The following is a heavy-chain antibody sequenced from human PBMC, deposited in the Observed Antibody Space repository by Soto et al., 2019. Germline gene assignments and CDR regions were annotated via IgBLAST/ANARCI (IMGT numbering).Heavy chain of an antibody. Sequence: RLSCTASGFTFGDYAMSWFRQAPGKGLEWVGFVRSKAYGGTTEYAASVKGRFTISRDDSKSIAYLQMNSLKTEDTAVYYCTTEYPYSSYPQVFDYWGQGTLVTVAS. J-gene: IGHJ4*02. D-gene: IGHD6-6*01. CDR1: GFTFGDYA. CDR2: VRSKAYGGTT. V-gene: IGHV3-49*03. CDR3: TTEYPYSSYPQVFDY.